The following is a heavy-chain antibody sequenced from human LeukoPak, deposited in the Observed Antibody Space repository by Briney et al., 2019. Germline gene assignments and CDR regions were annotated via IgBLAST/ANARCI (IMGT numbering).Heavy chain of an antibody. CDR3: ARDSNWGFQ. Sequence: SETLSLTCAVYGGSFSGYYWSWIRQPPGKGLEWIGEINHSGSTNYNPSLKSRVTISVDTSKNQFSLKLSSVTAADTAVYFCARDSNWGFQWGPGTLVTVSS. J-gene: IGHJ4*02. D-gene: IGHD7-27*01. V-gene: IGHV4-34*01. CDR1: GGSFSGYY. CDR2: INHSGST.